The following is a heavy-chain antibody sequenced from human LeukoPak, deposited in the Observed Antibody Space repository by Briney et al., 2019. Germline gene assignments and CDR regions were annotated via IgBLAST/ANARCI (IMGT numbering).Heavy chain of an antibody. J-gene: IGHJ3*02. CDR3: ARDPIRYCSGGSCYAGLAFDI. CDR2: IIPIFGTA. D-gene: IGHD2-15*01. CDR1: GGTFSSYA. Sequence: SVKISCKASGGTFSSYAISWVRQAPGQGLEWMGGIIPIFGTANYAQKFQGRVTITADESTSTAYMELSSLRSEDTAVYYCARDPIRYCSGGSCYAGLAFDIWGQGTMVTVSS. V-gene: IGHV1-69*13.